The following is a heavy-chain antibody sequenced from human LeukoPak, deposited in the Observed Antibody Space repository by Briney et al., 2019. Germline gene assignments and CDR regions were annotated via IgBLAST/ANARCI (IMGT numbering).Heavy chain of an antibody. CDR1: GGTFSSYA. CDR3: ARGRDTAMRLSYFPSLDI. D-gene: IGHD5-18*01. CDR2: IIPIFGTA. Sequence: SVKVSCKASGGTFSSYAISWVRQAPGQGLEWMGGIIPIFGTANYAQKFQGRVTITADESTSTAYMELSSLRSEDTAVYYCARGRDTAMRLSYFPSLDIWDQGTMVTVSS. V-gene: IGHV1-69*13. J-gene: IGHJ3*02.